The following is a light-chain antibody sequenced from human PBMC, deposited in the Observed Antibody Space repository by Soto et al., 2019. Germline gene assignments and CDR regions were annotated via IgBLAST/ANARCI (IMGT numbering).Light chain of an antibody. V-gene: IGLV2-14*01. CDR3: SAYTSSSTLV. Sequence: QSVLTQPASGGGSPGQSITISFTGTSSDVGGYNHVSWYQQPPGKAPKLMVYKVSNRHSGVSNRFSGSTSGNAASLNISGLQAEDEADYYCSAYTSSSTLVFGTGRKVTV. CDR1: SSDVGGYNH. J-gene: IGLJ1*01. CDR2: KVS.